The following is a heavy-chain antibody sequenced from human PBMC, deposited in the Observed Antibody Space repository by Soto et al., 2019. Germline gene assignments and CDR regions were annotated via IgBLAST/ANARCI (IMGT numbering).Heavy chain of an antibody. CDR1: GFTFSSYS. D-gene: IGHD3-10*01. Sequence: EVQLVESGGGLVKPGGSLRLSCAASGFTFSSYSMNWVRQAPGKGLEWVSSISSSSSYIYYADAVKGRFTISRDNAKNSKDLQMDYLRAGDTGVYYCARDPWVRGGGWFDPWDQGTLGIVCS. V-gene: IGHV3-21*01. CDR3: ARDPWVRGGGWFDP. CDR2: ISSSSSYI. J-gene: IGHJ5*02.